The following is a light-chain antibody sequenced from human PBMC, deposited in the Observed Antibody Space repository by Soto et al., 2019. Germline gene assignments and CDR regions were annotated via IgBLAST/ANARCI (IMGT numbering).Light chain of an antibody. V-gene: IGKV3-15*01. J-gene: IGKJ1*01. CDR1: QSVSSN. CDR2: GAS. CDR3: QQYRT. Sequence: EIVMTQSPATLSVSPGERATLSCRASQSVSSNLAWYQQKPGQAPRLLIYGASTRATGIPARFSGSGYGTEFTLTISSLQSEDFAVYYCQQYRTFGQGTKVEIK.